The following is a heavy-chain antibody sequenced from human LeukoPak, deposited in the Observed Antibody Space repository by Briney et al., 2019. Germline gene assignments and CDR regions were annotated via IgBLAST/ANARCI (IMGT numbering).Heavy chain of an antibody. CDR1: GGSFSGYC. D-gene: IGHD6-6*01. V-gene: IGHV4-34*01. CDR2: INHSGST. Sequence: SETLSLTCAVYGGSFSGYCWSWLRRPPGKGLEWIGEINHSGSTNYNPSLKSRVTISVDTSKNQFSLKLSSVTAADTAVYYCARYRSSSPSYYFDYWGQGTLVTVSS. CDR3: ARYRSSSPSYYFDY. J-gene: IGHJ4*02.